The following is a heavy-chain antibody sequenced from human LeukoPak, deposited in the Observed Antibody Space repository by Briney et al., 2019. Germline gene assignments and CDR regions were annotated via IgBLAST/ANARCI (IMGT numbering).Heavy chain of an antibody. CDR2: IASDGSHT. CDR1: GFTFSTYF. J-gene: IGHJ3*02. V-gene: IGHV3-30-3*01. D-gene: IGHD3-10*01. CDR3: ARERQDTIIHSGAFDI. Sequence: GGSLRLSCAASGFTFSTYFMHWVRQAPGKGLEWVADIASDGSHTFYVESVKGRFTISRDNSKSTLYLQMSSLRAEDTAVYFCARERQDTIIHSGAFDIWGQGTMVTVSS.